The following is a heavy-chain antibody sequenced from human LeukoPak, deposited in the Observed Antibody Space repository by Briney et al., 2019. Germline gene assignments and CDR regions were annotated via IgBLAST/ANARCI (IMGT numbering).Heavy chain of an antibody. CDR1: GGSISSGSYY. D-gene: IGHD2-2*01. CDR3: ARHSISDIVVVPASYFDY. CDR2: IYYSGST. V-gene: IGHV4-39*01. J-gene: IGHJ4*02. Sequence: SETLSLTCTVSGGSISSGSYYWSWIRQPPGKGLEWIGSIYYSGSTYYNPSLKSRVTISVDTSKNQFSLKLSSVTAADTAVYYCARHSISDIVVVPASYFDYWGQGTLVTVSS.